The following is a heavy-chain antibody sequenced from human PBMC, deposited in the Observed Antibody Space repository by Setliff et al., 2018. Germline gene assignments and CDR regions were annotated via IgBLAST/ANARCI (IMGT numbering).Heavy chain of an antibody. Sequence: GSLRLSCAASGFRISFREYWMFWVRQAPGKGLEWVARIDKDGSSTVYADSVKGRFTISRDNSKNTLFLQMNSLRPEDTAVYYCARDCRVGWVFTYGMDVWGQGTLVTVSS. CDR1: GFRISFREYW. J-gene: IGHJ6*02. CDR2: IDKDGSST. CDR3: ARDCRVGWVFTYGMDV. V-gene: IGHV3-74*01. D-gene: IGHD6-13*01.